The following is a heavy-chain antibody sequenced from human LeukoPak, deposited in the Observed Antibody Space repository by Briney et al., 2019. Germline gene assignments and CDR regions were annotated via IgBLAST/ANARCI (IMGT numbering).Heavy chain of an antibody. Sequence: GGSLRLSCAASGFTFSSYGMHWVRQAPVKGLEWVAVISYDGSNKYYADSVEGRFTISRDNSKNTLYLQMNSLRAEDTAVYYCAKEWYSSSRSDLLGYYYYYMDVWGKGTTVTISS. CDR2: ISYDGSNK. CDR1: GFTFSSYG. D-gene: IGHD6-13*01. J-gene: IGHJ6*03. CDR3: AKEWYSSSRSDLLGYYYYYMDV. V-gene: IGHV3-30*18.